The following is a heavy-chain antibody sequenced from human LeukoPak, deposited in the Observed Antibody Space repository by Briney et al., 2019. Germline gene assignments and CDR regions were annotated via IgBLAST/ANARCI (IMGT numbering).Heavy chain of an antibody. D-gene: IGHD6-13*01. CDR3: ARSIAASGTIYYYYYMDV. Sequence: ASVKVSCKASGHTFTSYDVNWVRQATGHGLGWMGWMNPNSGNTGYAQKFQGRVTMTRNTSVNKAYMELSSLTSEDTAVYYCARSIAASGTIYYYYYMDVWGKGTTVTISS. V-gene: IGHV1-8*01. J-gene: IGHJ6*03. CDR1: GHTFTSYD. CDR2: MNPNSGNT.